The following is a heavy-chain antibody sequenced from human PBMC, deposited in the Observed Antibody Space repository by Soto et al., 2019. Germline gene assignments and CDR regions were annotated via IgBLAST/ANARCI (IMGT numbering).Heavy chain of an antibody. CDR1: GDSISSSNYF. Sequence: SETLSLTCTVSGDSISSSNYFWGWIRQPPGKGLEWIGTIFYSGSTYYNPSLKNRVTISVDTSKKQFSLKLTSVTAADTALYYCARRYGWLYFDYWGQGSLVTVS. V-gene: IGHV4-39*01. D-gene: IGHD3-10*01. CDR2: IFYSGST. CDR3: ARRYGWLYFDY. J-gene: IGHJ4*02.